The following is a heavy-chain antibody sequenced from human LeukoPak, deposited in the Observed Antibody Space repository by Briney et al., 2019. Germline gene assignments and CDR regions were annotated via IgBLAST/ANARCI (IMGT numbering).Heavy chain of an antibody. CDR2: IYFTGST. V-gene: IGHV4-39*01. J-gene: IGHJ6*03. D-gene: IGHD6-13*01. CDR3: ARLPNRSSSCPGGDCYYMDV. CDR1: GGSISSSSYY. Sequence: PSGTLPLTCTVSGGSISSSSYYWGWIRQPPGKGLEWIGSIYFTGSTYYNPSLKSRVTISVDTSKNQFSLSVSAADTAVYYCARLPNRSSSCPGGDCYYMDVWGKGTTVTVSS.